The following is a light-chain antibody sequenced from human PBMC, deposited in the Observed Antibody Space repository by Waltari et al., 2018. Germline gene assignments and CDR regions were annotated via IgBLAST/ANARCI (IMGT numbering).Light chain of an antibody. CDR1: HSISSW. J-gene: IGKJ4*01. Sequence: DIQMTQSPSTLSASVGDRVTITCRASHSISSWLAWYQQKPGKAPKLLIYKASSLESGVPSRFSGSGSGTEFTLTISRLQPDDFATYYCQQYNSYLTFGGGTKVEIK. V-gene: IGKV1-5*03. CDR3: QQYNSYLT. CDR2: KAS.